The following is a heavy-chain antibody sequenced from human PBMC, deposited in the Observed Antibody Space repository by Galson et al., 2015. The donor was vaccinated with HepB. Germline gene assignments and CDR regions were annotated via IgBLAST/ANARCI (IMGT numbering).Heavy chain of an antibody. CDR3: AKGSVAVAGVDP. V-gene: IGHV3-23*01. CDR2: ISGSGGST. Sequence: SLRLSCAASGFTFSSYAMSWVRKAPGKGLEWDSAISGSGGSTYYADSVKGRFTISRDNSKNTLYLQMNSLRAEDTAVYYCAKGSVAVAGVDPWGQGTLVTVSS. D-gene: IGHD6-19*01. J-gene: IGHJ5*02. CDR1: GFTFSSYA.